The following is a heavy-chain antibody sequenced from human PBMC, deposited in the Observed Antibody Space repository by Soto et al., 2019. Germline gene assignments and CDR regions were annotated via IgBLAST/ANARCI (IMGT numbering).Heavy chain of an antibody. CDR2: IYYSGST. CDR3: ARVGGLAARTFDY. CDR1: GGSISDFY. Sequence: WETLSLTCTASGGSISDFYWSWIRQPPGKGLEWIGYIYYSGSTNYNPSLKSRVTISVDTSKNQFSLNLRSMSPADTAVYYCARVGGLAARTFDYWGQGTLVTVSS. D-gene: IGHD6-6*01. V-gene: IGHV4-59*01. J-gene: IGHJ4*02.